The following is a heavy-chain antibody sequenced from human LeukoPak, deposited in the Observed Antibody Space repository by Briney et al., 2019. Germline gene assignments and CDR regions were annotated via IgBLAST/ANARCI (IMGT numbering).Heavy chain of an antibody. D-gene: IGHD6-13*01. CDR2: IYPSGTT. CDR1: GGSISSYY. J-gene: IGHJ5*02. Sequence: PSETLSLTCTVSGGSISSYYWNWIRQPPGKGLEWIGNIYPSGTTYYNPSLKTRVTISVDTSKNQFSLKLSSVTAADTAVYYCARGGEAAGKNNWSTPGAREPW. V-gene: IGHV4-59*04. CDR3: ARGGEAAGKNNWSTP.